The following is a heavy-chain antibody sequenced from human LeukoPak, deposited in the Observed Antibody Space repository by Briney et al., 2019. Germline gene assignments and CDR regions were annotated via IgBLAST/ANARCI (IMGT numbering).Heavy chain of an antibody. J-gene: IGHJ4*02. D-gene: IGHD6-19*01. Sequence: SETLSLTCTVSGGSIRSSYYYWGWIRQPPGKGLEWIGEINHSGSTNYNPSLKSRVTISVDTSKNQFSLKLSSVTAADTAVYYCARGHRQWLRYWGQGTLVTVSS. CDR3: ARGHRQWLRY. V-gene: IGHV4-39*07. CDR2: INHSGST. CDR1: GGSIRSSYYY.